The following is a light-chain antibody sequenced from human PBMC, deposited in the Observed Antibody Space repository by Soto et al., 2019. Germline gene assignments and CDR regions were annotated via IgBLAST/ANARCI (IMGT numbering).Light chain of an antibody. J-gene: IGKJ1*01. CDR3: QQYGSSPLVT. CDR2: GAS. V-gene: IGKV3-20*01. CDR1: QSVSSSY. Sequence: EIVLTQSPGTLSLSPGERATISCRASQSVSSSYLAWYQQKPGQAPRLLIYGASSRATGIPDRFSGSGSGTDFTLTISRLEPEDFAVYYCQQYGSSPLVTFGQGTKVDIK.